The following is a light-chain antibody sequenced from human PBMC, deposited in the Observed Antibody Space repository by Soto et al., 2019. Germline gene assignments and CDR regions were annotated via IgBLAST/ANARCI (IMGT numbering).Light chain of an antibody. CDR3: HQYNNWPPLT. CDR2: GAP. J-gene: IGKJ1*01. Sequence: EIVMTQSPATLSVSPGERATLSCRASPSVSSNLAWYQQKPGQAPRLLIYGAPTRATGIPARFSGSGSGTEFTLTISSLQSEDFAVYYCHQYNNWPPLTFGQGTKVQIK. V-gene: IGKV3-15*01. CDR1: PSVSSN.